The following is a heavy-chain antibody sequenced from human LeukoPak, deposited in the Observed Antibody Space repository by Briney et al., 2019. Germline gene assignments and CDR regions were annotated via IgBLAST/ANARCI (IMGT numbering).Heavy chain of an antibody. J-gene: IGHJ3*02. CDR3: AREKNYDFWSGYYWNAFDI. D-gene: IGHD3-3*01. V-gene: IGHV3-66*02. Sequence: PGGSLRLSCAASGFTVSSNYMSWVRQAPGKGLEWVSVIYSGGSTYYADSVKGRFTISRDNSKNTLYLQMNSLRAEDTAVYYCAREKNYDFWSGYYWNAFDIWGQGTMVTVSS. CDR1: GFTVSSNY. CDR2: IYSGGST.